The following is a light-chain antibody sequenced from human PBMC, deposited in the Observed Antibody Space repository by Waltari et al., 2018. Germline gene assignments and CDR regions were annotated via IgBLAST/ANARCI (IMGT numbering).Light chain of an antibody. J-gene: IGLJ2*01. Sequence: QSALTQPASVSGSLGQSITASCTGTSSDIGYYDLVSWYQQHPGRAPKLSIYEVTKRPSGVSSRFSGSKSGNTAALTSSGLHTEDEADYYCCSYAGTRSLVVFGGGTRLTVL. CDR2: EVT. CDR1: SSDIGYYDL. CDR3: CSYAGTRSLVV. V-gene: IGLV2-23*02.